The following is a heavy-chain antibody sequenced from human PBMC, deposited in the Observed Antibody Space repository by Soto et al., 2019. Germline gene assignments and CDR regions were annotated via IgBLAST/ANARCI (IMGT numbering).Heavy chain of an antibody. J-gene: IGHJ4*02. Sequence: EVQLVESGGGSVQPGGSLRLSCAASGFTFSSHWMHWVRQAPGKGLVWVSLIKSDGSSTNYADSVKGRFTISRDNAKNTLYLQMNSLRADDTAVYYCARDRGYSPDYWGQGTLVTVSS. CDR2: IKSDGSST. CDR3: ARDRGYSPDY. CDR1: GFTFSSHW. D-gene: IGHD5-18*01. V-gene: IGHV3-74*01.